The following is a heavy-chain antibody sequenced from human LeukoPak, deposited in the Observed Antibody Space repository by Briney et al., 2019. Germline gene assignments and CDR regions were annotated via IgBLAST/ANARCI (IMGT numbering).Heavy chain of an antibody. Sequence: GGSLRLSCAASGFTFSSYGMHWVRQAPGKGLEWVAVIWYDGSNKYYADSVKGRFTISRDNSKNTLYLQMNSLRAEDTAVYYCARGYSSGWYKFDYWGQGTLVTVSS. CDR2: IWYDGSNK. CDR3: ARGYSSGWYKFDY. CDR1: GFTFSSYG. D-gene: IGHD6-19*01. V-gene: IGHV3-33*01. J-gene: IGHJ4*02.